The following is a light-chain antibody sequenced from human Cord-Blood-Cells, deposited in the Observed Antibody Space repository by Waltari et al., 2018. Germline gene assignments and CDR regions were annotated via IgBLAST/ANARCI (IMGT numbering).Light chain of an antibody. CDR3: QSYDSSLSSVL. CDR2: GTS. CDR1: SSNIGAGYD. V-gene: IGLV1-40*01. J-gene: IGLJ2*01. Sequence: QSVLTQPPSVSGAPGQRVTISCTGSSSNIGAGYDVHWYQQLPGTAPKLLIYGTSNRPAGVPDRFSGSKSGPSASRAITGLQAEDEADYYCQSYDSSLSSVLFGGGTKLTVL.